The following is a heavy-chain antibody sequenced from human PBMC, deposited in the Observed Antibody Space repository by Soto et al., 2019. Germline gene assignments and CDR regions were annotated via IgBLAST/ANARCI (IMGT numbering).Heavy chain of an antibody. CDR1: GFTFSSYD. D-gene: IGHD3-22*01. CDR3: ARGSYDSSGQFDY. CDR2: IGTAGDT. V-gene: IGHV3-13*01. Sequence: HPGGSLRLSXAASGFTFSSYDMHWVRQATGKGLERVSAIGTAGDTYYPGSVKGRFTISRENAKNSLYLQMNSLRAGDTAVYYCARGSYDSSGQFDYWGQGTLVTVSS. J-gene: IGHJ4*02.